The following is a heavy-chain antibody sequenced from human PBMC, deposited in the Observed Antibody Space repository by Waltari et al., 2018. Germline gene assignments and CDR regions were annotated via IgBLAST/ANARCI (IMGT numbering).Heavy chain of an antibody. CDR2: IIPIFGTA. D-gene: IGHD3-3*01. V-gene: IGHV1-69*01. CDR3: ARDQGGFLEWLREDYYYYMDV. J-gene: IGHJ6*03. CDR1: GGTFSSYA. Sequence: QVQLVQSGAEVKKPGSSVKVSCKASGGTFSSYAISWVRQARGQGLEWMGGIIPIFGTANYAQKFQGRVTITADESTSTAYMELSSLRSEDTAVYYCARDQGGFLEWLREDYYYYMDVWGKGTTVTVSS.